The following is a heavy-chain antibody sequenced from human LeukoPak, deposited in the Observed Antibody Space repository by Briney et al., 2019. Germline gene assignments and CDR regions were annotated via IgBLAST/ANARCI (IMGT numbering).Heavy chain of an antibody. CDR3: ARGFWSLDY. J-gene: IGHJ4*02. V-gene: IGHV3-30-3*01. CDR1: GFTFSSYA. D-gene: IGHD3-3*01. CDR2: ISYDGSNK. Sequence: GGSLRLSCAASGFTFSSYAMHWVRQAPGKGLEWVAVISYDGSNKYYADSVKGRFTISRDNSKNTLYLQMNSLRAEDTAVYYCARGFWSLDYWGQGTLVTVSS.